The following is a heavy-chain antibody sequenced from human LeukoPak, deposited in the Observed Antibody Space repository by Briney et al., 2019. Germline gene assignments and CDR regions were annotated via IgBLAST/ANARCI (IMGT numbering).Heavy chain of an antibody. Sequence: PSETLSLTCAVSGYSISSGYYWGWIRQPPGKGLEWIGRIYHSGSTYYNPSLKSRVTISVDTSKNQFSLKLSSVTAADTAVYYCARGGIRRPDYFDYWGQGTLVTVSS. J-gene: IGHJ4*02. V-gene: IGHV4-38-2*01. CDR2: IYHSGST. CDR3: ARGGIRRPDYFDY. D-gene: IGHD4-17*01. CDR1: GYSISSGYY.